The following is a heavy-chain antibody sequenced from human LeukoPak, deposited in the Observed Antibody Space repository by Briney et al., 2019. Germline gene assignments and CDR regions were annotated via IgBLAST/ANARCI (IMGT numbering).Heavy chain of an antibody. V-gene: IGHV3-30*03. Sequence: GRSLRLSCAASGFTFSSYGMHCVRQAPGKGLEWVAVISYDGSNKYYADSVKGRFTISRDNAKNTLYLQMNSLRAEDTAVYYCATGTYCSGGSCYGESYYWGQGPLVTVSS. D-gene: IGHD2-15*01. J-gene: IGHJ4*02. CDR1: GFTFSSYG. CDR2: ISYDGSNK. CDR3: ATGTYCSGGSCYGESYY.